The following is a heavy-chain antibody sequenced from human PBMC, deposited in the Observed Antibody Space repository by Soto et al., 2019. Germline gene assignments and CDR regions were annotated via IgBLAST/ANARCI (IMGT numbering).Heavy chain of an antibody. CDR2: ISAYNGNT. D-gene: IGHD3-10*01. J-gene: IGHJ6*02. V-gene: IGHV1-18*01. CDR1: GYTFTSYG. CDR3: ARDSGLVHYYYYGMDV. Sequence: QVQLVQSGAEVKKPGASVKVSCKASGYTFTSYGISWVRQAPGQGLEWMGWISAYNGNTNYAQKLQGRVTMTTDTXTXXAYMELRSLRSDDTAVYYCARDSGLVHYYYYGMDVWGQGTTVTVSS.